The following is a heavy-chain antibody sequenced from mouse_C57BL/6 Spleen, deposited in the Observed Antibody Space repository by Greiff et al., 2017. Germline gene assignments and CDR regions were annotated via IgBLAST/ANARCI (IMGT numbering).Heavy chain of an antibody. CDR3: ARAGVVLSAMDY. CDR1: GYAFSSSW. D-gene: IGHD1-1*02. CDR2: IYPGDGDT. J-gene: IGHJ4*01. Sequence: QVQLQQSGPELVKPGASVKISCKASGYAFSSSWMNWVKQRPGKGLEWIGRIYPGDGDTNYNGKFKGKATLTADKSSSTAYMQLSSLTSEDSAVYFCARAGVVLSAMDYGGQGTSVTVSS. V-gene: IGHV1-82*01.